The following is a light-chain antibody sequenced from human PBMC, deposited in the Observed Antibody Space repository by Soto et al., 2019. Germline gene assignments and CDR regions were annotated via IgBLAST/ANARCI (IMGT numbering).Light chain of an antibody. CDR1: SSNIGAGYE. CDR2: ENN. V-gene: IGLV1-40*01. CDR3: QSYESSLSGYV. J-gene: IGLJ1*01. Sequence: QSVLTQPPSVSEAPGQRVTISCTGSSSNIGAGYEAHWYQQVPGTAPKLLIYENNNRPSGVPDRFSGSKSVTSASLAITGLQAEDEAEYYCQSYESSLSGYVLGTGTKLTVL.